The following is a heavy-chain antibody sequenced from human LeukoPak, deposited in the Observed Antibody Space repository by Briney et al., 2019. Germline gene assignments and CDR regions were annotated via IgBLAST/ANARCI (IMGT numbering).Heavy chain of an antibody. CDR3: AREQGITIFGVVIYITNWFDP. V-gene: IGHV4-34*01. CDR1: GGSFSGYY. Sequence: SETLSLTCAVYGGSFSGYYWSWIRQPPGKELEWIGEINHSGSTNYNPSLKSRVTISVDTSKNQFSLKLSSVTAADTAVYYCAREQGITIFGVVIYITNWFDPWGQGTLVTVSS. J-gene: IGHJ5*02. CDR2: INHSGST. D-gene: IGHD3-3*01.